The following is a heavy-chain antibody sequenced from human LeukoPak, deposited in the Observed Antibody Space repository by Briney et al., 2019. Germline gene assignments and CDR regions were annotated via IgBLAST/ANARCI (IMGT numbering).Heavy chain of an antibody. CDR3: ARGGAHYGDFYFDY. CDR1: GGSISSSSYY. CDR2: IYYSGST. D-gene: IGHD4-17*01. J-gene: IGHJ4*02. V-gene: IGHV4-39*07. Sequence: NPSETLSLTCTVSGGSISSSSYYWGWIRQPPGKGLEWIGSIYYSGSTYYNPSLKSRVTISVDTSKNQFSLKLSSVTAADTAVYYCARGGAHYGDFYFDYWGQGTLVTVSS.